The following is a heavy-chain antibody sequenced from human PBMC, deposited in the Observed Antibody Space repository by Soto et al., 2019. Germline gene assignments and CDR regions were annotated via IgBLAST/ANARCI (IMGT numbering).Heavy chain of an antibody. Sequence: SETLSLTCTVSGGSISSYYWSWIRQPPGKGLEWIGYIYYSGSTNYNPSLKGRVTISVDTSKNQFSLKLSSVTAADTAVYYCARGWTWIQLWSARARFDYWGQGTLVTVSS. CDR1: GGSISSYY. J-gene: IGHJ4*02. V-gene: IGHV4-59*12. CDR2: IYYSGST. D-gene: IGHD5-18*01. CDR3: ARGWTWIQLWSARARFDY.